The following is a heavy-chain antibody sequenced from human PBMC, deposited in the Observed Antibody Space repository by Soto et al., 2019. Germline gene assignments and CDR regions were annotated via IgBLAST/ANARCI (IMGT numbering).Heavy chain of an antibody. D-gene: IGHD3-3*01. Sequence: ASVKVSCKASGGTFSSYAISWVRQAPGQGLEWMGGIIPIFGTANYAQKFQGRVTITADESTSTAYMELSSLRSEDTAVYYCARDWRGSYDFWSHYYGMDVWGQGTTVTVSS. V-gene: IGHV1-69*13. J-gene: IGHJ6*02. CDR1: GGTFSSYA. CDR2: IIPIFGTA. CDR3: ARDWRGSYDFWSHYYGMDV.